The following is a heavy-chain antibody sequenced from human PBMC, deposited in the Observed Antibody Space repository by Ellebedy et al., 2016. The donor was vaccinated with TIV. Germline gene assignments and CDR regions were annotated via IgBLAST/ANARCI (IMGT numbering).Heavy chain of an antibody. Sequence: PGGSLRLSCAASGFTFSRSGMHWVRQAPGKGLDWVAIIWYDGRIQYYADSVKGRFTISRDNSKNTLYLQMNSLRDEDTAVYFCARRSTDFAFDSWGQGTLVTVSS. J-gene: IGHJ4*02. D-gene: IGHD3/OR15-3a*01. CDR3: ARRSTDFAFDS. V-gene: IGHV3-33*01. CDR1: GFTFSRSG. CDR2: IWYDGRIQ.